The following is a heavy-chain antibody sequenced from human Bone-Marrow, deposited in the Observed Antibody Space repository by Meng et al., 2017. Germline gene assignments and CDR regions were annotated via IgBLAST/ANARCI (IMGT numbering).Heavy chain of an antibody. CDR1: GFTFRNYG. Sequence: QVQLVESGGGVVQPGKSLRLSCAASGFTFRNYGMHWVRQAPGKGLEWVAVISYDGSNKYYADSVKGRFTISRDNSKNTLYLQMNSLRAEDTAVYYCARVVWGYWGQGTLVTVSS. CDR3: ARVVWGY. J-gene: IGHJ4*02. CDR2: ISYDGSNK. D-gene: IGHD1-26*01. V-gene: IGHV3-30*06.